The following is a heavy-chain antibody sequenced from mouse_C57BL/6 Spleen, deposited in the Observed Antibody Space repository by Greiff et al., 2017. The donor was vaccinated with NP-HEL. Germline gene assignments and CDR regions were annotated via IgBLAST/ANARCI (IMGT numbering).Heavy chain of an antibody. Sequence: EVQLQQPGPELVKPGASVKMSCKASGYTFTDYYMNWVKQSHGKSLEWIGDINPNNGGTSYNQKFKGKATLTVDKSSSTAYMELRSLTSEDAAVYYCARSLLLHDDWGQGTTLTVSS. CDR1: GYTFTDYY. V-gene: IGHV1-26*01. CDR2: INPNNGGT. J-gene: IGHJ2*01. CDR3: ARSLLLHDD. D-gene: IGHD1-1*01.